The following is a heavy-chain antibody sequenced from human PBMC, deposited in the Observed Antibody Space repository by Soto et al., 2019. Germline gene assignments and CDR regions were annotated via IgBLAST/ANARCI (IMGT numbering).Heavy chain of an antibody. V-gene: IGHV1-69*13. J-gene: IGHJ6*03. Sequence: ASVKVSCKASGGTFSSYAISWVRQAPGQGLEWMGGIIPIFGTANYAQKFQGRVTITADESTSTAYMELSSLRSEDTAVYYCARVGYEAYYYYMDVWGKGTTVTVSS. CDR3: ARVGYEAYYYYMDV. CDR2: IIPIFGTA. D-gene: IGHD5-18*01. CDR1: GGTFSSYA.